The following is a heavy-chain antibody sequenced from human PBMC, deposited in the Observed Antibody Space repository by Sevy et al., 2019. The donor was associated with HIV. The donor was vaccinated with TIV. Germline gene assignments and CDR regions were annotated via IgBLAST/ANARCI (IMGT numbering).Heavy chain of an antibody. CDR2: ISYDGSNK. CDR3: ARDRTVVTSHYYYYGMDV. V-gene: IGHV3-30-3*01. J-gene: IGHJ6*02. D-gene: IGHD2-21*02. Sequence: GGSLRLSCAASGFTFSSYAMHWVRQAPGKGLEWVAVISYDGSNKYYADSVKGRFTIPRDNSKNTLFLQMNSLRAEDTAVYYCARDRTVVTSHYYYYGMDVWGQGTTVTVSS. CDR1: GFTFSSYA.